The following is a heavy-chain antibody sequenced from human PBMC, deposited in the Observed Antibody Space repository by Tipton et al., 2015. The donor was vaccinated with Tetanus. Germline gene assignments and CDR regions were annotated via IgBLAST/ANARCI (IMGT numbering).Heavy chain of an antibody. Sequence: TLSLTCTVSGVSISGYYWSWIRQPAGKGLEWIGRVDRSGTTTYNPSLEGRVTMSLDTSKNQFSLKLTAVTAADTAVYYCARANYDSSKKGPFDSWGQGSLVIVSS. D-gene: IGHD1-7*01. CDR3: ARANYDSSKKGPFDS. J-gene: IGHJ4*02. V-gene: IGHV4-4*07. CDR2: VDRSGTT. CDR1: GVSISGYY.